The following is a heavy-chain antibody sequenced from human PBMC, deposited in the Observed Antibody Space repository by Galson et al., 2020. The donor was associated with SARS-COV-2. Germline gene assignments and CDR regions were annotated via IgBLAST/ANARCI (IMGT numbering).Heavy chain of an antibody. Sequence: SVKVSCKASGGTLSNYNFSWVRQAPGRGLDWMGGIIPIHGTTDYTQKFQGRATISADESTNTVYMEMSGLRSEDTAVYYCARRVSFSGFDIWGQGTMVTVSS. V-gene: IGHV1-69*13. CDR3: ARRVSFSGFDI. J-gene: IGHJ3*02. D-gene: IGHD1-26*01. CDR2: IIPIHGTT. CDR1: GGTLSNYN.